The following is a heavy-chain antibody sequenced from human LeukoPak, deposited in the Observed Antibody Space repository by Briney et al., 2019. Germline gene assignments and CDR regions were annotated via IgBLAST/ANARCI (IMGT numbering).Heavy chain of an antibody. D-gene: IGHD4-23*01. CDR3: ARGLWVVTRGAFDI. Sequence: PSETLSLTCTVSGGSISSSSYYWGWIRQPPGKGLEWIGSIYYSGSTYYNPSLKSRVTISVDTSKNQFSLKLSSVTAADTAVYYCARGLWVVTRGAFDIWGQGTMVTVSS. V-gene: IGHV4-39*07. CDR1: GGSISSSSYY. J-gene: IGHJ3*02. CDR2: IYYSGST.